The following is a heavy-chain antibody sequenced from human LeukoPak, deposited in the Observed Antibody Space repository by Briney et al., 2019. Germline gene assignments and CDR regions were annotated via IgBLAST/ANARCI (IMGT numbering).Heavy chain of an antibody. J-gene: IGHJ5*02. D-gene: IGHD3-3*01. CDR2: IRYDGSNK. CDR3: ARGFLEWLLYRGWFDP. Sequence: GGSLRLSCAASGFTFSSYGMHWVRQAPGKGLEWVAFIRYDGSNKYYADSVKGRFTISRDNSKNTLYLQMNSLRAEDTAVYYCARGFLEWLLYRGWFDPWGQGTLVTVSS. V-gene: IGHV3-30*02. CDR1: GFTFSSYG.